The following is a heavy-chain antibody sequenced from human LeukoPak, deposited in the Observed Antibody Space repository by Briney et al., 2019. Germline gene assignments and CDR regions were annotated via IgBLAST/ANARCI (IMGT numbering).Heavy chain of an antibody. D-gene: IGHD2-8*02. Sequence: GGSLRLSCAASGFTLSSYSMNWVRQAPGKGLEWVSSISSSSSYIYYADSVKGRFTISRDNAKNSLYLQMNSLRAEDTAVYYCARDGGVQLDYWGQGTLVTVSS. CDR3: ARDGGVQLDY. CDR2: ISSSSSYI. J-gene: IGHJ4*02. V-gene: IGHV3-21*01. CDR1: GFTLSSYS.